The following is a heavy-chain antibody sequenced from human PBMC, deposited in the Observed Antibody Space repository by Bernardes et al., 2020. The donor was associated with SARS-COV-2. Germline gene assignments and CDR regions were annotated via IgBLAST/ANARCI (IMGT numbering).Heavy chain of an antibody. Sequence: GGSLRFSCEACGFTFRTYTMNWVRRGPGKGLEWVSTITDSGDSTYYADSVKGRFTISRDNSKDRLYLQMNSLRAEDTAVYFCAKRRVEWELLHYFDSWGQGTLVTVSS. CDR3: AKRRVEWELLHYFDS. D-gene: IGHD1-26*01. J-gene: IGHJ4*02. CDR1: GFTFRTYT. CDR2: ITDSGDST. V-gene: IGHV3-23*01.